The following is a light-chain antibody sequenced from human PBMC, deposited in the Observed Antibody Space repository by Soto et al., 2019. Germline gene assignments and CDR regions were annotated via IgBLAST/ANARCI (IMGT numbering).Light chain of an antibody. CDR1: QSFRGL. CDR2: DAY. V-gene: IGKV3-11*01. CDR3: QQRHMWPTT. J-gene: IGKJ5*01. Sequence: EVVLTQSPVTLSLSPGERATLSCRASQSFRGLLAWYQQKPGQAPRLLIYDAYNRATGIPPRFSGSGSGTDFPLTIRGLEPEDSAVYYCQQRHMWPTTFGKGTRLEIK.